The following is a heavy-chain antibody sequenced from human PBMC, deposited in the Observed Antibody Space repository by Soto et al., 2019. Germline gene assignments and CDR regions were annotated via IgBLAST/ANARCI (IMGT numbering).Heavy chain of an antibody. D-gene: IGHD6-13*01. Sequence: ASVKVSCKASGGTFSSYAISWVRQAPGQGLEWMGGIIPIFGTANYAQKFQGRVTITADESTSTAYMELSSLRSEDTAVYYCARALEYSSSWYYWFDPWGQGTLVTVSS. CDR1: GGTFSSYA. V-gene: IGHV1-69*13. CDR2: IIPIFGTA. CDR3: ARALEYSSSWYYWFDP. J-gene: IGHJ5*02.